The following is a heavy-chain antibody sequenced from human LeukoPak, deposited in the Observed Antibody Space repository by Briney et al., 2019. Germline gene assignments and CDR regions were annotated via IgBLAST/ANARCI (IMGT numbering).Heavy chain of an antibody. CDR2: IYTSGTT. J-gene: IGHJ4*02. V-gene: IGHV4-4*07. D-gene: IGHD6-6*01. CDR3: ARMQSVAYSSSPLDY. CDR1: GGSISNYY. Sequence: SETLSLTCTVSGGSISNYYWNWIRQPAGKGLEWIGRIYTSGTTNYNPSLKSRVSMSVDTSKNQFSLKLSSVTAADTAVYYCARMQSVAYSSSPLDYWGQGTLVTVSS.